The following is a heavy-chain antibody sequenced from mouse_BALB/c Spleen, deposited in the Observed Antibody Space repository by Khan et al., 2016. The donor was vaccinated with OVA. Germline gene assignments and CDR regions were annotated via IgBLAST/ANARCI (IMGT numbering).Heavy chain of an antibody. D-gene: IGHD2-12*01. Sequence: EVQLQESGPSLVKPSQTLSLTCSVTGDSITSGYWNWIRKFPGNKLEYMGYIIYTGYTYYNPSLKSRISITRHTSKTQYYLKLNSVTDEDTATYYCARSTYRYAFVYWGQGTLVTVSA. V-gene: IGHV3-8*02. J-gene: IGHJ3*01. CDR2: IIYTGYT. CDR1: GDSITSGY. CDR3: ARSTYRYAFVY.